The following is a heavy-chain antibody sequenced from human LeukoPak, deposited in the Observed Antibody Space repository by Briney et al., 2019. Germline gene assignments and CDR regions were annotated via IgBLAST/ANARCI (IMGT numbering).Heavy chain of an antibody. CDR3: ARDPNPSVAAPAGWFDP. V-gene: IGHV4-4*07. D-gene: IGHD6-19*01. CDR1: GGSISSYY. J-gene: IGHJ5*02. CDR2: IYTSGST. Sequence: SETLSLTCTVSGGSISSYYWGWIRQPAGKGLEWIGRIYTSGSTNYNPSLKSRVTMSVDTSKNQFSLKLSSVTAADTAVYYCARDPNPSVAAPAGWFDPWGQGTLVTVSS.